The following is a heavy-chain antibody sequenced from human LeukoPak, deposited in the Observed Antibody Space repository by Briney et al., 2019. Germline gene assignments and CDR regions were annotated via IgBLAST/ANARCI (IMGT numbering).Heavy chain of an antibody. J-gene: IGHJ4*02. Sequence: PSETLSLTCGVSGGSVTSTNWWTWVRQPPGKGLEWIGEVHLDGRTNYNPSLKSRLTISVDLSENHVSLKLTSVTAADTAVYYCAREGGFFRPLDYSGQGTLVTVSS. D-gene: IGHD3-3*01. V-gene: IGHV4-4*02. CDR1: GGSVTSTNW. CDR2: VHLDGRT. CDR3: AREGGFFRPLDY.